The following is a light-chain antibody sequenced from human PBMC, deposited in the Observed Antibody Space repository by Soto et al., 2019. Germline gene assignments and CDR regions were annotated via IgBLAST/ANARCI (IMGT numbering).Light chain of an antibody. V-gene: IGKV3-15*01. CDR1: QSVSSN. CDR2: GAS. J-gene: IGKJ1*01. CDR3: QQYNNCPTWT. Sequence: EIVMTQSPATLSVSPGERATLSCRASQSVSSNLAWYQQKPGQAPRLLIYGASTRATGIPARFSGSGSGTEFTHTISSLQSEDFAVYYCQQYNNCPTWTFGQGTKVEIK.